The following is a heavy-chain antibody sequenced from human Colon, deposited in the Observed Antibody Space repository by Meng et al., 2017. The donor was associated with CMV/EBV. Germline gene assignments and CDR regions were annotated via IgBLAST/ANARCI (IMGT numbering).Heavy chain of an antibody. CDR2: IGWNGNTK. V-gene: IGHV3-20*04. J-gene: IGHJ4*02. CDR3: ARDRDFWRGQHGEFEH. CDR1: GFTFGDYG. D-gene: IGHD3-3*01. Sequence: GGSLRLSCRGSGFTFGDYGMSWVHQVPGKGLEWVSGIGWNGNTKGYADSVRGRFIISRDDAQNSLYLNMSSLTVDDTALYYCARDRDFWRGQHGEFEHWGQGTLVTVSS.